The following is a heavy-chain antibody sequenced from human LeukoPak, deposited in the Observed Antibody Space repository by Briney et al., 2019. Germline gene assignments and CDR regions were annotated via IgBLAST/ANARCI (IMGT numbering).Heavy chain of an antibody. D-gene: IGHD3-16*02. CDR2: IYYSGST. CDR1: GGSISSGGYY. V-gene: IGHV4-31*03. CDR3: ARDLPWGSYRSGAFDI. Sequence: SETLSLTCTVSGGSISSGGYYWSWIRQHPGKGLEWIGYIYYSGSTYYSPSLKSRVTISVDTSKNQFSLKLSSVTAADTAVYYCARDLPWGSYRSGAFDIWGQGTMVTVSS. J-gene: IGHJ3*02.